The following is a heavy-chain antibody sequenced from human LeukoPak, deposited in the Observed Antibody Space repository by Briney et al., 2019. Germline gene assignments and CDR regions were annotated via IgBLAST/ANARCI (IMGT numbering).Heavy chain of an antibody. CDR3: ARDLSRYSSSWRYFQH. D-gene: IGHD6-13*01. Sequence: PGGSLRLSCAPSVLTFDVYGMSSVRQAPGKGLEWVSGINWNGGSTSYADSVKGRFTISRDNAKNSLYLQMNSLRTEATASYYCARDLSRYSSSWRYFQHWGQGTLVTVSS. V-gene: IGHV3-20*04. J-gene: IGHJ1*01. CDR1: VLTFDVYG. CDR2: INWNGGST.